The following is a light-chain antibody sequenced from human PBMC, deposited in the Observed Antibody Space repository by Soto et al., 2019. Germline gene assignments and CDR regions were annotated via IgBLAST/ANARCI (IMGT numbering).Light chain of an antibody. Sequence: EIVWTQSTGTLSLSPGERATLSCRASQSVSSNYLAWYQQKPGQAPKVLIYRASSRATGIPDRFSGSGSGTDFTLTISRLEPEDFAVYYCQQYGSSPPLTFGGGTMVDI. J-gene: IGKJ4*01. CDR3: QQYGSSPPLT. CDR1: QSVSSNY. V-gene: IGKV3-20*01. CDR2: RAS.